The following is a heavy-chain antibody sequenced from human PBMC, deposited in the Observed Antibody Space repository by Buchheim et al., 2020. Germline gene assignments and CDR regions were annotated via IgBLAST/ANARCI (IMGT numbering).Heavy chain of an antibody. CDR1: GFSFNDYH. D-gene: IGHD3-10*01. CDR3: ARDQTGYWYFDL. J-gene: IGHJ2*01. V-gene: IGHV3-33*01. CDR2: IWYDGSKK. Sequence: QVQVVESGGGVVQPGRSLRLSCAASGFSFNDYHIHWVRQAPGKGLKWVSLIWYDGSKKIYADSVKGRFTISRDNSKNTLYLQMDSLRAEDTAVYYCARDQTGYWYFDLWGRGTL.